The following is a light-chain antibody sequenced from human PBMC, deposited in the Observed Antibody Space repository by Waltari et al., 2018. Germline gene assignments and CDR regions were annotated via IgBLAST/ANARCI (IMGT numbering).Light chain of an antibody. J-gene: IGKJ4*01. Sequence: DIQLTQSPSFLSASAGDRVTIPCRASQGISSYLVWYQQKPGEAPKLLIHAASSLQSGVPSRCSGSGSGTEFTLTISSLQPEDSATYYCQQVKSYPLTFGGGTKVEIK. CDR1: QGISSY. V-gene: IGKV1-9*01. CDR3: QQVKSYPLT. CDR2: AAS.